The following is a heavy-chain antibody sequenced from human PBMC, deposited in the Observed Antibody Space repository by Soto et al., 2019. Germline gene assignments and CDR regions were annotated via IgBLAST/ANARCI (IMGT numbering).Heavy chain of an antibody. Sequence: GASVKVSCKASGGTFSSYAISWVRQAPGQGLEWMGGIIPIFGTANYAQKFQGRVTITADESTSTAYMELSSLRSEDTAVYYCARDSSPLPYGPPSAYYYYGMDVWGQGTTVTVSS. D-gene: IGHD4-17*01. CDR2: IIPIFGTA. J-gene: IGHJ6*02. V-gene: IGHV1-69*13. CDR3: ARDSSPLPYGPPSAYYYYGMDV. CDR1: GGTFSSYA.